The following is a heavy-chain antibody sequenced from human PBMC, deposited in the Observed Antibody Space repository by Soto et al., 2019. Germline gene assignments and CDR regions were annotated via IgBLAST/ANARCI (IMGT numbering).Heavy chain of an antibody. CDR2: ITYSGNT. V-gene: IGHV4-59*01. J-gene: IGHJ5*02. CDR1: GGSINYYY. CDR3: GRARLGSGSYLAFVP. Sequence: QVQLQESGPGLVKPSETLSLTCTVSGGSINYYYWSWIRQPPGRGLEWIGYITYSGNTNYNPSLKRRVSISLDPSRNQFSLLLSAVPAADTAVYYCGRARLGSGSYLAFVPWGQGTLVTVSS. D-gene: IGHD3-10*01.